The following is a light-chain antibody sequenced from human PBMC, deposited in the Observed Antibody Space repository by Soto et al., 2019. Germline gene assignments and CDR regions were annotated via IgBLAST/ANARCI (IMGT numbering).Light chain of an antibody. CDR2: SHN. CDR1: SSNIGSHT. Sequence: QLVLTQPPSASGTPGQRVTISCSGSSSNIGSHTVNWYQQLPGTAPKLLIYSHNQRPSGVPDRFSGSKSGTSASLAISGLQSEDEADYYCAAWDDSLNYVFGNGTKLTVL. J-gene: IGLJ1*01. CDR3: AAWDDSLNYV. V-gene: IGLV1-44*01.